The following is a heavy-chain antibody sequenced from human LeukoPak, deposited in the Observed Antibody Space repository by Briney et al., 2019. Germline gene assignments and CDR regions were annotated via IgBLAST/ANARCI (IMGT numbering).Heavy chain of an antibody. CDR2: ISGGSEDS. CDR3: GRTIAQYSNSWLYYFYGLDV. V-gene: IGHV3-23*01. CDR1: GFAFGGYA. Sequence: GGSLRLSCTASGFAFGGYAMTWVRQAPGKGLEWVSSISGGSEDSYYADSVKGRFTISRDNSRSTLYLQMNSLRADDTAVYYCGRTIAQYSNSWLYYFYGLDVWGQGTTVTVSS. J-gene: IGHJ6*02. D-gene: IGHD6-13*01.